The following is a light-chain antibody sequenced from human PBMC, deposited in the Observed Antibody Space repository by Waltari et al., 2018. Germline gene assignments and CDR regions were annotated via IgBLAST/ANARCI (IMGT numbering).Light chain of an antibody. CDR1: QTIGLS. CDR3: QQYNNWPPGT. J-gene: IGKJ1*01. Sequence: TVVTQSPATLSVSPGERATLSCRTSQTIGLSLAWYQQQPGQAPRLLIYHASTRATGSPARFSGSGSESEFTLTISSLQSEDVALYYCQQYNNWPPGTFGQGTRVEI. V-gene: IGKV3-15*01. CDR2: HAS.